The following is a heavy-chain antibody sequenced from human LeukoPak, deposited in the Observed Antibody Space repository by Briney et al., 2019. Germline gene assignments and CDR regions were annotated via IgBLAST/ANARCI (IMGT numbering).Heavy chain of an antibody. CDR3: AKDSLASYGGYFDF. J-gene: IGHJ4*02. D-gene: IGHD3-16*01. CDR1: GVILPTYP. V-gene: IGHV3-23*01. Sequence: PGVSLRLAWAAAGVILPTYPMGWVRRAPGKGLDWGSGIIGSSSSTYYADSVKGRVTISRANSKTTLYLQMKSLRAEDTAVYFCAKDSLASYGGYFDFWGQGTLVTVSS. CDR2: IIGSSSST.